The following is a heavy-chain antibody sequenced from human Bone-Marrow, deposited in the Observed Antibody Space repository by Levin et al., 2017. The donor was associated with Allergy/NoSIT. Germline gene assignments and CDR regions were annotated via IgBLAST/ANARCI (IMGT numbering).Heavy chain of an antibody. V-gene: IGHV4-34*01. D-gene: IGHD2-2*01. CDR2: INHSGST. J-gene: IGHJ5*02. CDR1: GGSFSGYY. Sequence: SETLSLTCAVYGGSFSGYYWSWIRQPPGKGLEWIGEINHSGSTNYNPSLKSRVTISVDTSKNQFSLKLSSVTAADTAVYYCAREADIVVVPAAKGVWFDPWGQGTLVTVSS. CDR3: AREADIVVVPAAKGVWFDP.